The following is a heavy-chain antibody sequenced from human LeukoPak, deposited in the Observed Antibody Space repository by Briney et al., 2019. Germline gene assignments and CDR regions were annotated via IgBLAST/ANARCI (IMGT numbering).Heavy chain of an antibody. V-gene: IGHV3-53*01. CDR1: GFTVSSNY. CDR3: ARGRWTMAYFDY. Sequence: GGSLRLSCAASGFTVSSNYMSWVRQAPRTGLEWVSVIYGGGTTYYADSVKGRFTISRGNSKNTLYLQMNSLRAEDMAVYYCARGRWTMAYFDYWGQGTLVTVSS. CDR2: IYGGGTT. J-gene: IGHJ4*02. D-gene: IGHD4/OR15-4a*01.